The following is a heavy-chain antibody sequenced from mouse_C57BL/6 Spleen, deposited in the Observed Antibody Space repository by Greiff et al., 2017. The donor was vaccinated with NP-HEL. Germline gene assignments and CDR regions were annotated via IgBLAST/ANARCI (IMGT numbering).Heavy chain of an antibody. J-gene: IGHJ3*01. CDR2: INPSSGYT. V-gene: IGHV1-4*01. CDR1: GYTFTSYT. D-gene: IGHD2-3*01. CDR3: AREVDGYYPAY. Sequence: QVHVKQSGAELARPGASVKMSCKASGYTFTSYTMHWVKQRPGQGLEWIGYINPSSGYTKYNQKFKDKATLTADKSSSTAYMQLSSLTSEDSAVYYCAREVDGYYPAYWGQGTLVTVSA.